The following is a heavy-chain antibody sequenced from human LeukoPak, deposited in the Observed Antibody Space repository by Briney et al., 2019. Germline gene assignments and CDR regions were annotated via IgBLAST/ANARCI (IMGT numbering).Heavy chain of an antibody. CDR3: AKDVVWGSYQGAFDI. CDR2: ISGSGGST. V-gene: IGHV3-23*01. Sequence: GGSLRLSCAASGFTFSSYAMSWVRQAPGKGLEWVSAISGSGGSTYYADSVKGRFTISRDNYKNTLYLQMNSLRAEDTAVYYCAKDVVWGSYQGAFDIWGQGTMVTVSS. J-gene: IGHJ3*02. CDR1: GFTFSSYA. D-gene: IGHD3-16*01.